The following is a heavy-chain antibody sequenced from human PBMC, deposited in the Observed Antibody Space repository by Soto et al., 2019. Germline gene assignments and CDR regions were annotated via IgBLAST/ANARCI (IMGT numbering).Heavy chain of an antibody. CDR3: AAGSLYYDFWSGYYEPPLAPYDY. V-gene: IGHV1-58*01. Sequence: QMQLVQSGPEVKKPGTSVKVSCKASGFTFTSSAVQWVRQARGQRLEWIGWIVVGSGNTNYAQKFQERVTITRDMSTSTAYMELSSLRSEDTAVYYCAAGSLYYDFWSGYYEPPLAPYDYWGQGTLVTVSS. CDR1: GFTFTSSA. J-gene: IGHJ4*02. CDR2: IVVGSGNT. D-gene: IGHD3-3*01.